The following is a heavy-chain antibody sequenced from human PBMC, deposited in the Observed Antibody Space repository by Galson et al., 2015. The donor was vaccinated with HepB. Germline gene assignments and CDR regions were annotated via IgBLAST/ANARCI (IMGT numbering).Heavy chain of an antibody. CDR1: GYTFTSYA. V-gene: IGHV1-3*01. J-gene: IGHJ6*02. Sequence: SVKVSCKASGYTFTSYAMHWVRQAPGQRLEWMGWINAGNGNTKYSQKFQGRVTITRDTSASTAYMELSSLRSEDTAVYYCARGNQFIVVVPAAVYSSSRVDYYGMDVWGQGTTVTVSS. D-gene: IGHD2-2*01. CDR3: ARGNQFIVVVPAAVYSSSRVDYYGMDV. CDR2: INAGNGNT.